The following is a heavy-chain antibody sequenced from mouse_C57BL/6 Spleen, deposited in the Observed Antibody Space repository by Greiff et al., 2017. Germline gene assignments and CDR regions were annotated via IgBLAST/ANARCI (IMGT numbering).Heavy chain of an antibody. CDR2: ISDGGSYT. CDR1: GFTFSSYA. D-gene: IGHD1-1*01. CDR3: AREAIYYGSHYFDY. J-gene: IGHJ2*01. V-gene: IGHV5-4*01. Sequence: EVQGVESGGGLVKPGGSLKLSCAASGFTFSSYAMSWVRQTPEKRLEWVATISDGGSYTYYPDNVKGRFTISRDNAKNNLYLQMSHLKSEDTAMYYCAREAIYYGSHYFDYWGQGTTLTVSS.